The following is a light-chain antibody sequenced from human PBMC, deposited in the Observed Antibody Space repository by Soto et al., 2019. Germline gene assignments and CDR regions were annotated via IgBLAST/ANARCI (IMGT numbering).Light chain of an antibody. CDR2: DAS. V-gene: IGKV3-11*01. Sequence: EIVLTQSPATLSLSPGERATLSCRASQRVSSYLAWYQQKPGQAPRLPIYDASNRATGIPARYSGSGSGTDFTLTINSLEPEDFAVYYCQQRSTRYTFGQGTKLEIK. CDR1: QRVSSY. J-gene: IGKJ2*01. CDR3: QQRSTRYT.